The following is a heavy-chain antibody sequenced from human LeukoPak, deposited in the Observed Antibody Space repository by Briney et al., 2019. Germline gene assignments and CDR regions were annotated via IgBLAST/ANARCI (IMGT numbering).Heavy chain of an antibody. CDR2: IKQDGSEK. CDR1: GFTFSSYW. V-gene: IGHV3-7*05. CDR3: AREDYGDPFDY. J-gene: IGHJ4*02. Sequence: PGGSLRLSCAASGFTFSSYWMSWVRQAPGKGLEWVANIKQDGSEKYYVDSVKGRFTISRDNAKNSLYLQMNSLRAEDTALYYCAREDYGDPFDYWGQGTLVIVSA. D-gene: IGHD4-17*01.